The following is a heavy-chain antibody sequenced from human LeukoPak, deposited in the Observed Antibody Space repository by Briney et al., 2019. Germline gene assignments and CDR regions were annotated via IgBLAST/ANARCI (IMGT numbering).Heavy chain of an antibody. CDR3: ARDRGQWLVQGIDY. D-gene: IGHD6-19*01. CDR2: IWHDGSHK. CDR1: GFAFNTYA. J-gene: IGHJ4*02. V-gene: IGHV3-33*01. Sequence: PGRSLRLSCAASGFAFNTYAMHWVRQAPGKGLEWVTLIWHDGSHKFYIDSVRGRFTISRDNSRSTVYLQMNGLRAEDTAVYYCARDRGQWLVQGIDYWGQGTLVTVSS.